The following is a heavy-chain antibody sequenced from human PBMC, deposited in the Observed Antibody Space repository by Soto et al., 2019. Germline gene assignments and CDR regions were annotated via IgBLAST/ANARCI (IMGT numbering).Heavy chain of an antibody. CDR1: GYTLTSYA. D-gene: IGHD3-3*02. V-gene: IGHV1-3*01. CDR3: ARDSHFWSGSLYYYGMDV. J-gene: IGHJ6*02. Sequence: QVQLVQSGAEVKKPGASVKASCKASGYTLTSYAMHWVRQAPGQRLEWMGWINAGNGNTKYSQKFQGRVTITRDTSASTAYMELSSLRSEDTAVYYCARDSHFWSGSLYYYGMDVWGQGTTVTVSS. CDR2: INAGNGNT.